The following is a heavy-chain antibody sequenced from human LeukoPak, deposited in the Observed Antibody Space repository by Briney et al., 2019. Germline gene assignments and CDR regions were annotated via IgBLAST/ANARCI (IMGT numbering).Heavy chain of an antibody. J-gene: IGHJ4*02. CDR1: GGSFSGYY. Sequence: SETLSLTCAVYGGSFSGYYWSWIRQPPGKGLEWIGEINHSGSTNYNPSLKSRVTISVDTSKNQSSLKLSSVTAADTAVYYCARRDYVWGSYRSADFDYWGQGTLVTVSS. CDR2: INHSGST. V-gene: IGHV4-34*01. D-gene: IGHD3-16*02. CDR3: ARRDYVWGSYRSADFDY.